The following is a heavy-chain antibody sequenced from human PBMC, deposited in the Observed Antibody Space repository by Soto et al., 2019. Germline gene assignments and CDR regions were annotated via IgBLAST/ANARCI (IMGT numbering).Heavy chain of an antibody. CDR2: IYDSGST. J-gene: IGHJ4*01. CDR1: GGSISSFY. V-gene: IGHV4-59*01. CDR3: AAPPRY. Sequence: PSETLSLTCTVSGGSISSFYWSWIRQPPGKGLEWIGYIYDSGSTNYNPSLKSRVTISVDTSKNQFSLKLTSVTAADTAVYYCAAPPRYWGHGTLVTVSS. D-gene: IGHD6-6*01.